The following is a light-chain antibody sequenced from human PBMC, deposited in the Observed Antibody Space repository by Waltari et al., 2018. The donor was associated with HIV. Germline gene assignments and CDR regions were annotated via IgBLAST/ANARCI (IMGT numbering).Light chain of an antibody. J-gene: IGLJ3*02. V-gene: IGLV4-69*01. CDR1: SGHSSYA. Sequence: QLVLTQSPSASASLGASVKLTCTLSSGHSSYAIAWHQQQPEKAPRYLMRLNSDGSHTKGDGIPDRFSGSSSGAERYLIISSLQSEDEADYYCQTWGTGIHVVFGGGTKLTLL. CDR2: LNSDGSH. CDR3: QTWGTGIHVV.